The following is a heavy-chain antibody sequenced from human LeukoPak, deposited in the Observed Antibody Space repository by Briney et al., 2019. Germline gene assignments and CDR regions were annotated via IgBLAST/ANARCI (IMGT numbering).Heavy chain of an antibody. V-gene: IGHV3-43*01. CDR3: VKDLSYESSGSVPDY. Sequence: GGSLRLSCAASGFIFEDYTMHWVRQAPGKTLEWVSPISWDGTTYYADSVKGRFTISRDNSKNSLYLQMDTLRSEDTAFYYCVKDLSYESSGSVPDYWGQGTLVTVSS. D-gene: IGHD3-22*01. CDR2: ISWDGTT. CDR1: GFIFEDYT. J-gene: IGHJ4*02.